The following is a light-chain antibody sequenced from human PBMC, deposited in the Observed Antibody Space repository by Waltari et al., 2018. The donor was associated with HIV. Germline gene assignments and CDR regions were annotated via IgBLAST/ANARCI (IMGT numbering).Light chain of an antibody. CDR1: QSVSSK. CDR2: DAS. J-gene: IGKJ1*01. CDR3: QHYDNWPPWT. Sequence: EIVMTQSPATLSASPGERATLSCRASQSVSSKLAWYQQKPGQAPRLLIYDASTRATGIPERFSGSGAETEFTLTISSLQSEDFAVYYCQHYDNWPPWTFGQGTKLDIK. V-gene: IGKV3-15*01.